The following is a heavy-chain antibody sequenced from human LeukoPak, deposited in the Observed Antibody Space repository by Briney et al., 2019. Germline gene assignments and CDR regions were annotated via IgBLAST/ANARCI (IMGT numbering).Heavy chain of an antibody. CDR1: GFSVSSNY. Sequence: GGSLRLSCAASGFSVSSNYMSWVRQAPGKGLEWVSVIYSGGSTYYADSVKGRFTISRDNSKNTLYLQMNSLRAEDTAVYYCASPDYGGNSDYWGQGTLVTVSS. CDR2: IYSGGST. J-gene: IGHJ4*02. D-gene: IGHD4-23*01. V-gene: IGHV3-53*01. CDR3: ASPDYGGNSDY.